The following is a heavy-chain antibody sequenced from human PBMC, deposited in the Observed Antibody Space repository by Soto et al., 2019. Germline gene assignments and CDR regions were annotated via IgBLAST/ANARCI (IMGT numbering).Heavy chain of an antibody. D-gene: IGHD3-10*01. J-gene: IGHJ4*02. Sequence: PSETLSLTCTVSGGSISGGYSWSCIRQPPGKGLEWIGYIYHSGSTYYNPSLKSRVTISVDRSKNQFSLKLSSVTAADTAVYYCARSSGSGSSHFDYWGQGTLVTFSS. V-gene: IGHV4-30-2*01. CDR2: IYHSGST. CDR3: ARSSGSGSSHFDY. CDR1: GGSISGGYS.